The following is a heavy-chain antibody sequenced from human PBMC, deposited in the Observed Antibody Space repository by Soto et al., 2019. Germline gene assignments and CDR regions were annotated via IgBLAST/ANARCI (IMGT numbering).Heavy chain of an antibody. CDR1: GGSISSGDYS. Sequence: SETLSLTCAVSGGSISSGDYSWSWIRQPPGKGLEWIGYIYHSGSTYYNPSLKSRVTISVDRSKNQFSLKLSSVTAADTAVYYCARDRGPKDTAMVTAGPDFDYWGQGTLVTVSS. CDR3: ARDRGPKDTAMVTAGPDFDY. D-gene: IGHD5-18*01. V-gene: IGHV4-30-2*01. J-gene: IGHJ4*02. CDR2: IYHSGST.